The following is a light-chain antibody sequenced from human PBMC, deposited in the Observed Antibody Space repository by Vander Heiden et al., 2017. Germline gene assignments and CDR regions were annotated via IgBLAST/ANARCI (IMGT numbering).Light chain of an antibody. J-gene: IGKJ1*01. CDR2: ATS. CDR3: QQSHSTPWT. V-gene: IGKV1-39*01. CDR1: QSIRSY. Sequence: DIQMNQSPSALSASVGERVIITCQARQSIRSYLNWYQQKPGKAPKFLIYATSSLQSGVPSRFSGSGSGTDFTLTISSLQPEDFATYYCQQSHSTPWTFGQGTKVEIK.